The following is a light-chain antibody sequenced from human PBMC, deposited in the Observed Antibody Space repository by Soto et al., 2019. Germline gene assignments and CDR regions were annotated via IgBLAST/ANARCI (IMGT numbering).Light chain of an antibody. CDR2: GAS. J-gene: IGKJ2*01. CDR1: QSVSSN. V-gene: IGKV3-15*01. CDR3: QQYNNWPYT. Sequence: EIVMTQSPATLSVSPGERATLSCRASQSVSSNLAWYQQKPGQAPSLLIYGASTRATGIPARFSGSGSGTDFTLTISSLQSADFAVYYCQQYNNWPYTFGQGTKLEIK.